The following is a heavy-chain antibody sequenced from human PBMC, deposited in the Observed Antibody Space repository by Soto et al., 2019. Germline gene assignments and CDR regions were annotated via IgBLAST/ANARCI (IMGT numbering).Heavy chain of an antibody. CDR1: GFTFSSYN. D-gene: IGHD5-18*01. CDR3: ARDDGGYSYGRRQYYFDF. Sequence: GSLRLSCAASGFTFSSYNMNWVRQAPGKGLEWVSSISSSGSIYYADSVKGRFTVSRDNAKNSLYLQLNSLRAEDTAVYYCARDDGGYSYGRRQYYFDFWGQGTLVTVSP. V-gene: IGHV3-21*01. J-gene: IGHJ4*02. CDR2: ISSSGSI.